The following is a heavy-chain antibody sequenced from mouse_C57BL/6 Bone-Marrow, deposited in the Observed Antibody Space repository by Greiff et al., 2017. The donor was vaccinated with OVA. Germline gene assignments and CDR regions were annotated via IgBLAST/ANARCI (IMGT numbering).Heavy chain of an antibody. CDR3: TVYYYGSSHYYAMDY. J-gene: IGHJ4*01. V-gene: IGHV1-15*01. Sequence: VKLQESGAELVRPGASVTLSCKASGYTFTDYEMHWVKQTPVHGLEWIGAIDPETGGTAYNQKFKGKAILTADKSFSTAYMELRSLTSEDSAVYYCTVYYYGSSHYYAMDYWGQGTSVTVSS. CDR2: IDPETGGT. CDR1: GYTFTDYE. D-gene: IGHD1-1*01.